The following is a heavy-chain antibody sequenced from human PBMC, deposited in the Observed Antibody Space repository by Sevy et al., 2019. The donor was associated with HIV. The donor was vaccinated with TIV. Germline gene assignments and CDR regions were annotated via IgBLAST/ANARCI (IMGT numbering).Heavy chain of an antibody. CDR2: ISHDGSYR. Sequence: GGSLRLSCAASGFTFSTYDMHWVRQAPGKGLEWVAIISHDGSYRYYADSVRGRFSMSSDSSNNTLYLQMSGLSIEDTAVYYCAKNRPPGGSYFSRHGMDVWGRGTTVTVSS. J-gene: IGHJ6*02. D-gene: IGHD3-16*01. V-gene: IGHV3-30*18. CDR3: AKNRPPGGSYFSRHGMDV. CDR1: GFTFSTYD.